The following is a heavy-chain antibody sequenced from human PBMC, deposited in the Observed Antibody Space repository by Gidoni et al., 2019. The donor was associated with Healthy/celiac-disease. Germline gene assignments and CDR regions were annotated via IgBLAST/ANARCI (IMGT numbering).Heavy chain of an antibody. CDR1: GFTFSDYY. Sequence: QVQLVESGGGLVKPGGSLRLSCAASGFTFSDYYMSWIRQAPGKGLEWVSYISSSSSYTNYADSVKGRFTISRDNAKNSLYLQMNSLRAEDTAVYYCARVDGMGYYYYMDVWGKGTTVTVSS. D-gene: IGHD1-20*01. CDR2: ISSSSSYT. V-gene: IGHV3-11*06. J-gene: IGHJ6*03. CDR3: ARVDGMGYYYYMDV.